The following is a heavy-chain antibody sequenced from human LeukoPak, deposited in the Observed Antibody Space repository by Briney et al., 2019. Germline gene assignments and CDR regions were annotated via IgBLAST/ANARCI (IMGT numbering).Heavy chain of an antibody. J-gene: IGHJ4*02. CDR1: GFTFSSYA. CDR2: ISGSGGSS. V-gene: IGHV3-23*01. CDR3: AKTNYYGSGSSRGAY. Sequence: GGSLRLSCAASGFTFSSYAMTWVRQAPGKGLEWVSSISGSGGSSYYADSVKGRFTVSRDNSKNTLYLQMSSLRAEDTAVYYCAKTNYYGSGSSRGAYWGQGTLVTVSS. D-gene: IGHD3-10*01.